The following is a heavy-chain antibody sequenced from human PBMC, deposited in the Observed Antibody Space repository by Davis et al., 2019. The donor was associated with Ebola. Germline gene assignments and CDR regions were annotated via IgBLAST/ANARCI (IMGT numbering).Heavy chain of an antibody. CDR2: VSYSGNT. CDR1: GASISSGYY. J-gene: IGHJ4*02. D-gene: IGHD2-21*02. CDR3: AREHSVAVTAIGGFDY. Sequence: LRLSCTVSGASISSGYYWSWIRQHPGKGLEWIGYVSYSGNTYYSPSLSSRVTISVDTSKNQFSLKLSSVTAADTAVYYCAREHSVAVTAIGGFDYWGQGALVTVSS. V-gene: IGHV4-31*03.